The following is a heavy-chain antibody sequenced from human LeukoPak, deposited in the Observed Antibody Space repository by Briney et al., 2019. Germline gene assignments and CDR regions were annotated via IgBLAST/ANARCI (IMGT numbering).Heavy chain of an antibody. CDR3: ASRPPDETYYAVFDY. J-gene: IGHJ4*02. V-gene: IGHV3-21*04. Sequence: PGGSLRLSCAASGFIFSSYTMNWVRQAPGKGLEWVSSMSSSSRDIYYAHSVKGRFTISRDNAKRLLYLQMNSLRAEDTAVYYCASRPPDETYYAVFDYWGQGTLVTVSS. CDR2: MSSSSRDI. D-gene: IGHD1-26*01. CDR1: GFIFSSYT.